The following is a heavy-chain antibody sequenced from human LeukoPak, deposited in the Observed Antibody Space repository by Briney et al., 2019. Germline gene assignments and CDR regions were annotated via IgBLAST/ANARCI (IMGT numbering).Heavy chain of an antibody. CDR2: IIPIFGTA. CDR3: AREATGYSSSWYPPY. D-gene: IGHD6-13*01. CDR1: GGTFSSYA. J-gene: IGHJ4*02. Sequence: SVKVSCKASGGTFSSYAISWVRQAPGQGLEWMGGIIPIFGTANYAQKFQGRVTITADESTSTAYMELSSLRSEDTAGYYCAREATGYSSSWYPPYWGQGTLVTVSS. V-gene: IGHV1-69*01.